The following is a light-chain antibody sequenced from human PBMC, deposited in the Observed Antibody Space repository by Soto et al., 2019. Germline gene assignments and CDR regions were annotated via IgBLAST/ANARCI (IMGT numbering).Light chain of an antibody. Sequence: QSALTQPASVSGSPGQSITISCTGTRSDVGGYHYVSWYQHHPGKVPKLIIYEASNRPSGVSNRFSGSKFGNTASLTIYGLQAADEADYYCTSPTGSSTLAFGGGTKLTV. J-gene: IGLJ2*01. CDR2: EAS. CDR1: RSDVGGYHY. CDR3: TSPTGSSTLA. V-gene: IGLV2-14*01.